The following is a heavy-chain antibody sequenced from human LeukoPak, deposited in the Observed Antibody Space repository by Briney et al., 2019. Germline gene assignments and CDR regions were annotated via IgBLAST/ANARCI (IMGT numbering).Heavy chain of an antibody. CDR2: ISGSGVNT. J-gene: IGHJ4*02. V-gene: IGHV3-23*01. CDR1: GFTFSSYA. CDR3: AKAPEYSYYRVFDY. Sequence: AGGSLRLSCAGSGFTFSSYAMNWVRQVPGKGLEWVSSISGSGVNTYYADSVNGRFTISRDNSKNTLYLQMSTLRAEDTAIYYCAKAPEYSYYRVFDYWGQGTLITVSS. D-gene: IGHD5-18*01.